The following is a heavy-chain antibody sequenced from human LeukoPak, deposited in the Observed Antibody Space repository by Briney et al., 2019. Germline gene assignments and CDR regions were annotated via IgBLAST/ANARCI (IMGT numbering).Heavy chain of an antibody. CDR2: ISSSGSTI. Sequence: PGGSLRLSCAASGFTFSSYEMNWVRQAPGKGLEWVSNISSSGSTINYADSVKGRFTISRDNAKNALYLQMNSLRAEDTAVYYSARETGFAFDIWGQGTMVTVSS. J-gene: IGHJ3*02. CDR1: GFTFSSYE. V-gene: IGHV3-48*03. CDR3: ARETGFAFDI.